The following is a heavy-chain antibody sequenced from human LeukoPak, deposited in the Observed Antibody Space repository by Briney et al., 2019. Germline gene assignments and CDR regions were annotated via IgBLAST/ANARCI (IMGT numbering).Heavy chain of an antibody. V-gene: IGHV3-11*01. D-gene: IGHD5-12*01. Sequence: GGSLRLSCAASGFTFSDYYMSWIRQAPGKGLEWVSCISSSGSTIYYADSVKGRFTISRDNAKNSLYLQMNSLRAEDTAVYYCASSSGYDANYYYYGMDVWGQGTTVTVSS. CDR1: GFTFSDYY. CDR2: ISSSGSTI. CDR3: ASSSGYDANYYYYGMDV. J-gene: IGHJ6*02.